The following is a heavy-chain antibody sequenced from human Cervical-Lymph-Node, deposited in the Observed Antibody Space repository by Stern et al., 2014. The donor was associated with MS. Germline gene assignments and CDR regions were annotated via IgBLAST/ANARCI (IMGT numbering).Heavy chain of an antibody. CDR1: GYIFGDYG. CDR2: ISAYNGKT. CDR3: ARDVEDRELALEDDYYGMDA. Sequence: QMQLVQSGAEVKKPGASVKVSCKTSGYIFGDYGISWVRQAPGQGLEWMAWISAYNGKTDYAQKFQGRVTMTTETSTNTAYMELRSLRSDDTAVYYCARDVEDRELALEDDYYGMDAWGQGTTVTVSS. D-gene: IGHD1-26*01. J-gene: IGHJ6*02. V-gene: IGHV1-18*01.